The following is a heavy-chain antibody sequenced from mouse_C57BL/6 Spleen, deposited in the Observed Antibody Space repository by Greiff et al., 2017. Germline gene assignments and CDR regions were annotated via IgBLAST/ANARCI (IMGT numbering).Heavy chain of an antibody. D-gene: IGHD1-1*01. CDR3: ARRGDYDCGGRRGY. CDR1: GYAFSSSW. CDR2: IYPGGGGT. J-gene: IGHJ3*01. Sequence: QVQLQQPGPELVKPGASVKISCKASGYAFSSSWMTWVKQRPGQGLEWIGRIYPGGGGTNYNGKFKGKATLTADTSSSTAYMQLSSLTSEDSAVYYCARRGDYDCGGRRGYWGQGTSVTVSA. V-gene: IGHV1-82*01.